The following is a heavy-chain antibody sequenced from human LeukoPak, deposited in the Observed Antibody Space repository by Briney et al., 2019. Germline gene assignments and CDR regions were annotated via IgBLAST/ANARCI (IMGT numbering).Heavy chain of an antibody. CDR2: IYYSGST. CDR1: GGSISSYY. D-gene: IGHD4-17*01. CDR3: ARGASGHYGY. V-gene: IGHV4-59*01. J-gene: IGHJ4*02. Sequence: PSDTLSLTCTVSGGSISSYYWSWIRQPPGKGLEWIGYIYYSGSTNYNPSLKSRVTISVDTSKNQFSLKLSSVTAADTAVYYCARGASGHYGYWGQGTLVTVSS.